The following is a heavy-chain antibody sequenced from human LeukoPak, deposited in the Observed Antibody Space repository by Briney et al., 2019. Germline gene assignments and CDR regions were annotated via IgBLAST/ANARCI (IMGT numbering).Heavy chain of an antibody. J-gene: IGHJ4*02. CDR1: GGSISSYY. CDR3: ARGRYGDYRY. V-gene: IGHV4-59*01. D-gene: IGHD4-17*01. Sequence: SETLSLTCTVSGGSISSYYWTWIRQPPGKGLEWIGYIHYSGSTDYNPSLKSRVTISVDTSKNQFSLRLSSVTAADTAVYYCARGRYGDYRYWGQGTLVTVSS. CDR2: IHYSGST.